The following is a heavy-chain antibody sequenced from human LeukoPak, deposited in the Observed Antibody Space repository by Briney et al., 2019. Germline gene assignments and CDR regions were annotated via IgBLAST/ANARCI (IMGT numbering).Heavy chain of an antibody. D-gene: IGHD2-15*01. J-gene: IGHJ3*02. V-gene: IGHV3-74*01. Sequence: GGSLRLSCAASGFTFSSYRMHWVRQAPGKGLVWVSRISSDGSRTTYADSVKGRFTISRDNAKNTLYLQMNSLRAEDTAVFYCVRESYCSGGSCYSGRAFDIWGQGTMVTVSS. CDR1: GFTFSSYR. CDR2: ISSDGSRT. CDR3: VRESYCSGGSCYSGRAFDI.